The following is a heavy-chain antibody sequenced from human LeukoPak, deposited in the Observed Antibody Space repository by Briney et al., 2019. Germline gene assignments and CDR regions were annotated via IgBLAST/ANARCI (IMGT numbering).Heavy chain of an antibody. CDR3: ARDVGHHYDSSGYRAVY. D-gene: IGHD3-22*01. V-gene: IGHV3-30-3*01. J-gene: IGHJ4*02. Sequence: GRSLRLSCAASGFTSSSYAMHWVRQAPGKGLEWVAVISYDGSNKYYADSVKGRFTISRDNSKNTLYLQMNSLRAEDTAVYYCARDVGHHYDSSGYRAVYWGQGTLVTVSS. CDR2: ISYDGSNK. CDR1: GFTSSSYA.